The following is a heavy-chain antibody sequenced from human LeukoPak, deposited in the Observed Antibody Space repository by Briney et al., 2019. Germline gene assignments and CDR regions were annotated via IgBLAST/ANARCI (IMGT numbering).Heavy chain of an antibody. V-gene: IGHV1-2*02. CDR3: ARSPYSGGWWVRLDS. CDR1: GYTFTDYY. J-gene: IGHJ5*01. D-gene: IGHD6-19*01. CDR2: IKPNSGST. Sequence: ASVKVSCKASGYTFTDYYMHWVRQAPGQGLEWIGWIKPNSGSTNFAQKFRGRVTMSRDTSINTAYMDLGRLRSDDTAVYYCARSPYSGGWWVRLDSWGQGTLVTVSS.